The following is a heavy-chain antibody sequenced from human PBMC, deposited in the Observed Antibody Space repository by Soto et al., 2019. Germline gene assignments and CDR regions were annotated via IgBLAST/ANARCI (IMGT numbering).Heavy chain of an antibody. CDR3: VRIRRGDGYTFGY. Sequence: EVQLVESGGVSVQPGGSLRLSCIASGFTLSNYWMHWVRRAPGKGLVWVSRINTDGSTTTYADSVKGRFTISRDNAKNTLYLQMNSLRDEDTAVYYCVRIRRGDGYTFGYWGQGTLVTVSS. CDR1: GFTLSNYW. D-gene: IGHD5-12*01. V-gene: IGHV3-74*01. J-gene: IGHJ4*02. CDR2: INTDGSTT.